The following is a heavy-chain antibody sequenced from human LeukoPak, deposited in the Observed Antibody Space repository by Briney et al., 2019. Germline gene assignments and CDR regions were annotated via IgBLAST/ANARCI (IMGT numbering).Heavy chain of an antibody. V-gene: IGHV4-59*01. Sequence: KPSETLSLTCTVSGGSISSYYWSWIRQPPGKGPEWIGYIYYSGSTNYNPSLKSRVTISVDTSKNQFSLKLSSVTAADTAVYYCARVVIVPLGYYMDVWGKGTTVTVSS. CDR2: IYYSGST. CDR3: ARVVIVPLGYYMDV. D-gene: IGHD2-15*01. J-gene: IGHJ6*03. CDR1: GGSISSYY.